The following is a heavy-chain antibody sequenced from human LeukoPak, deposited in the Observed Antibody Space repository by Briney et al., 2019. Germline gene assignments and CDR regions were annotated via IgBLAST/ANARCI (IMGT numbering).Heavy chain of an antibody. Sequence: PGRSLRLSCAASGFTFSSYGMHWVRQAPGKGLEWVAVIWYDGSNKYYADSVKGRFTISRDNSKNTLYLQMNSLRAEDTAVYYCARVGDSSSWNWFDPWGQGTLVTVSS. D-gene: IGHD6-13*01. CDR2: IWYDGSNK. CDR3: ARVGDSSSWNWFDP. CDR1: GFTFSSYG. V-gene: IGHV3-33*01. J-gene: IGHJ5*02.